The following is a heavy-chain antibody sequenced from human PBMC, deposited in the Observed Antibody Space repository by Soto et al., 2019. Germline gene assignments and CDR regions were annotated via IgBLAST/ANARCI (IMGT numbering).Heavy chain of an antibody. J-gene: IGHJ6*04. D-gene: IGHD5-12*01. CDR2: TYYRSKWYN. CDR3: ARDVRESGYDYYYYGMDV. Sequence: SQTLSLTCAISGDSVSSNSAAWNWIRQSPSRGLEWLGRTYYRSKWYNDYAVSVKSRITINPDTSKNQFSLQLNSVTPEDTAVYYCARDVRESGYDYYYYGMDVWGKGTTVTVSS. V-gene: IGHV6-1*01. CDR1: GDSVSSNSAA.